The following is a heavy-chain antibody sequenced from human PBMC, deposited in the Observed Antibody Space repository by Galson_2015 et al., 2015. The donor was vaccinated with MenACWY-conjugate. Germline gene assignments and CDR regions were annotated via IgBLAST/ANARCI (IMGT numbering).Heavy chain of an antibody. J-gene: IGHJ4*02. V-gene: IGHV1-46*01. CDR2: INPSGGAT. CDR1: GYTFASFG. CDR3: AKSYSSGWSADHFDY. D-gene: IGHD6-19*01. Sequence: SVKVSCKASGYTFASFGISRVRQAPGQGLEWMGLINPSGGATSYAQKFWDRLTMTRDTSTGTVYMQLSSLRSEDTAVYYCAKSYSSGWSADHFDYWGQGTLVTVSS.